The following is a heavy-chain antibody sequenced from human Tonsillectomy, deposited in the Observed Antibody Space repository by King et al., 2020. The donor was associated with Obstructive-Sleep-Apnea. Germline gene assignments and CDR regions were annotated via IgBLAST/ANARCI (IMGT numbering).Heavy chain of an antibody. Sequence: VQLQESGPGLVKPSETLSLTCTVSGGSISSYYWSWIRQPAGKGLEWIGRSYTRGSTNFNPSLKSRVTMSVHTSKNQFSLRLSAVTAADTAVYYCARDPGYSSGWHGMDVWGQGTTVTVSS. CDR1: GGSISSYY. D-gene: IGHD6-19*01. CDR3: ARDPGYSSGWHGMDV. CDR2: SYTRGST. J-gene: IGHJ6*02. V-gene: IGHV4-4*07.